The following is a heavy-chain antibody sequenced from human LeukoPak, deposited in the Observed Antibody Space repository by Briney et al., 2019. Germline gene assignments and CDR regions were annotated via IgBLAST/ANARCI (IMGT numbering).Heavy chain of an antibody. Sequence: PGGSLRVSCAASGFTFGNYAMGWVRQAPGKGLEWVSVISGSGGSTYYADSVKGRITISRDNSKSTVSLQMNSLRVEDTAVYFCVKFQDARHLFNWFDPWGQGTLVIVSS. CDR3: VKFQDARHLFNWFDP. CDR2: ISGSGGST. CDR1: GFTFGNYA. J-gene: IGHJ5*02. V-gene: IGHV3-23*01. D-gene: IGHD2-15*01.